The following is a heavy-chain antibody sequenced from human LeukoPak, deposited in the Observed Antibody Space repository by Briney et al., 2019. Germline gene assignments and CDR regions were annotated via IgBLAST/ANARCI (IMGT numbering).Heavy chain of an antibody. Sequence: ASVRVSYKPSVYTFTDYDINWVRQAAGHGLEWMGWMNPNTGDTGYLQRFQGRATITRNTSIDTAYLPLSGLSDEHTAVHYFPRGSLSGSSRDYWGQGTLVSVSS. J-gene: IGHJ4*02. D-gene: IGHD1-26*01. CDR3: PRGSLSGSSRDY. V-gene: IGHV1-8*01. CDR2: MNPNTGDT. CDR1: VYTFTDYD.